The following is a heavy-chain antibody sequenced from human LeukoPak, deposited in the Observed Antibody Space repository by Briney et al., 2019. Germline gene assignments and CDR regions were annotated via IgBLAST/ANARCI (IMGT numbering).Heavy chain of an antibody. CDR3: AKAGIGVVGYFDY. D-gene: IGHD6-19*01. Sequence: GGSLSLSCAAYGFTFSCYVWNWVRQAPGKGLEMVSYISSRGDSIYYADSVKGQFTISRDNAENSLYLQMNSLRDEDTAVYYCAKAGIGVVGYFDYWGEASLVTVSS. CDR1: GFTFSCYV. V-gene: IGHV3-48*02. J-gene: IGHJ4*02. CDR2: ISSRGDSI.